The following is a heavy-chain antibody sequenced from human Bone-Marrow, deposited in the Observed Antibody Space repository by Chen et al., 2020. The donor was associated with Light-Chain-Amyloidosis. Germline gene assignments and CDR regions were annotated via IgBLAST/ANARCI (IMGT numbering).Heavy chain of an antibody. J-gene: IGHJ6*02. CDR3: ARDMSPGIAVSGPYGMDV. CDR1: GYTFTGYY. D-gene: IGHD6-19*01. CDR2: VNPNKGGI. V-gene: IGHV1-2*02. Sequence: QVQLVQSGAELRKPGASVKVSCKASGYTFTGYYIHWVRQAPGQGLEWVGWVNPNKGGITYSRKFQDRVSMTRHTTVSTVSMGLSRLTSDDTAVYFCARDMSPGIAVSGPYGMDVWGQGTTVTVSS.